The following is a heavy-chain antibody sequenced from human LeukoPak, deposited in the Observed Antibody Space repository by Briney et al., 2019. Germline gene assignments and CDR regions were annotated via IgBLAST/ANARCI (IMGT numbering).Heavy chain of an antibody. CDR3: ARASSSSWYTGYYFDY. CDR2: IYSGGST. J-gene: IGHJ4*02. V-gene: IGHV3-53*01. CDR1: GFTVSSNY. D-gene: IGHD6-13*01. Sequence: GGSLRLSCAASGFTVSSNYMSWVRQAPGKGLEWVSVIYSGGSTYYADSVEGRFTISRDNSKNTLYLQMNSLRAEDTAVYYCARASSSSWYTGYYFDYWGQGTLVTVSS.